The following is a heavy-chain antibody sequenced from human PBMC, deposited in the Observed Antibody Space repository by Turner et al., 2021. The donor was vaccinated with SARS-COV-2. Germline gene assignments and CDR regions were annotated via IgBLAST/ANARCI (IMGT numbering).Heavy chain of an antibody. CDR1: GFTFSTYG. J-gene: IGHJ4*02. CDR3: AKGPYYYYGSGSYYSLPLDY. D-gene: IGHD3-10*01. Sequence: QVQLVESGGGVVQPGRSLRLPCAASGFTFSTYGMHWVRQAPGKGLEWVAIISYDGSNKYYADSVKGRFTISRDNSKNTLYLQMSSLRAEDTAVYYCAKGPYYYYGSGSYYSLPLDYWGQGTLVTVSS. V-gene: IGHV3-30*18. CDR2: ISYDGSNK.